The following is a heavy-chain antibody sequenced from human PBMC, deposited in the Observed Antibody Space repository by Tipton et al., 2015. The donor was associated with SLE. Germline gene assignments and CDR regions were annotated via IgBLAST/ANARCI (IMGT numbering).Heavy chain of an antibody. CDR3: ARRFRDSYYFDY. CDR1: GVSISDHS. V-gene: IGHV4-59*08. CDR2: ISYSGKS. Sequence: LRLSCTVSGVSISDHSWGWIRQPPGKGLEWIGYISYSGKSNYNPSLKSQVTISLDTSKNQVSLKESSVTAPDTAVYYCARRFRDSYYFDYWGQGTLVPVSS. J-gene: IGHJ4*02.